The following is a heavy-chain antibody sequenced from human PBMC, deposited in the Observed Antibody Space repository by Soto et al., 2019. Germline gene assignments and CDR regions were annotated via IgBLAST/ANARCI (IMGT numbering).Heavy chain of an antibody. Sequence: EVQLVESGGGLVQPGGSLRLSCAASGFTFSSYWMSWVRQAPGKGLEWVANIRQDGIEKYYVDSVRGRFTISRDKARNSLYLQMNSLRGEDTAVYYCARADRHGGAFDIWDQGTMVTVSS. J-gene: IGHJ3*02. CDR1: GFTFSSYW. CDR2: IRQDGIEK. CDR3: ARADRHGGAFDI. V-gene: IGHV3-7*04. D-gene: IGHD3-10*01.